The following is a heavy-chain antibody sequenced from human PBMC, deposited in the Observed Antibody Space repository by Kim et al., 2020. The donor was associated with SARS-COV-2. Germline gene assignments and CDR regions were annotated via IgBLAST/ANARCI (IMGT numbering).Heavy chain of an antibody. CDR3: ARGSSGYYSSAFDI. Sequence: SETLSLTCTVSGGSVSSGSYYWSWIRQPPGKGLEWIGYIYYSGSTNYNPSLKSRVTISVDTSKNQFSLKLSSVTAADTAVYYCARGSSGYYSSAFDIWGQGTMVTVSS. CDR1: GGSVSSGSYY. D-gene: IGHD3-22*01. J-gene: IGHJ3*02. CDR2: IYYSGST. V-gene: IGHV4-61*01.